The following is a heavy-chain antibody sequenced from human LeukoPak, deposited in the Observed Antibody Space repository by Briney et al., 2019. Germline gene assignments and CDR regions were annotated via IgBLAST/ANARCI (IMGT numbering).Heavy chain of an antibody. CDR2: ISSNGGST. D-gene: IGHD3-22*01. CDR3: VKANSYYYSPRVIFDY. Sequence: GGSLRLSCSASGFTFSSYAMHWVRQAPGKGLEYVSAISSNGGSTYYADSVKGRFTISRDNSKNTLYLQMSSLRAEDTAVYYCVKANSYYYSPRVIFDYRGQGTLVTVSS. V-gene: IGHV3-64D*09. CDR1: GFTFSSYA. J-gene: IGHJ4*02.